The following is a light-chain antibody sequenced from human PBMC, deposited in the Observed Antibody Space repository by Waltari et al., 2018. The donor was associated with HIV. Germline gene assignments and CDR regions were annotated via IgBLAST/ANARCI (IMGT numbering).Light chain of an antibody. CDR2: RAS. CDR1: QNISTW. J-gene: IGKJ4*01. V-gene: IGKV1-5*03. Sequence: DIQMTQSPSTLSASVRDKVTLTCRASQNISTWLAWYQQKPGKAPNLLIYRASTLKSGVPSRFSGRGSGTEFTLTISGLQPDDFATYYCQQYDVYSTFGGGTKVDIK. CDR3: QQYDVYST.